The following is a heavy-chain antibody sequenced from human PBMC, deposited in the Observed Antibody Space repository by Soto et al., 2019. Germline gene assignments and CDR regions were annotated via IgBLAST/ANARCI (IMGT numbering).Heavy chain of an antibody. CDR1: GYTFLSYG. J-gene: IGHJ4*02. V-gene: IGHV1-18*01. CDR3: VKVPDSSGYYNGY. Sequence: QVQLVQSGAEVKKPGASVKVSCKASGYTFLSYGISWVRQAPGQGLESMGWISTYNDNTNYAQKFQGRVTMTTDTSPSTVSIEVTRFRYDDTAVYYWVKVPDSSGYYNGYWGQGTLVTVSS. D-gene: IGHD3-22*01. CDR2: ISTYNDNT.